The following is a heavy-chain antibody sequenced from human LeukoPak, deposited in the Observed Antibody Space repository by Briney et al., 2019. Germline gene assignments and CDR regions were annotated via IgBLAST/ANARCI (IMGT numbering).Heavy chain of an antibody. V-gene: IGHV1-18*01. CDR1: GYSFTSYG. Sequence: SETVSCKASGYSFTSYGISWVRQAPGQGVDGMGWISAYNGNTNYAQMLQGRVTMTTDTSTSTAYMELRSLRPDDTAVYYCATYDCGDYDGYWGQGTLVTVPS. D-gene: IGHD4-17*01. CDR3: ATYDCGDYDGY. CDR2: ISAYNGNT. J-gene: IGHJ4*02.